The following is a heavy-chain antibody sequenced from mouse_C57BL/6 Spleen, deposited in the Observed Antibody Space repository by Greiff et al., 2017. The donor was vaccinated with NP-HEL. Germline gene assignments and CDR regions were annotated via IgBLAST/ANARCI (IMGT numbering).Heavy chain of an antibody. J-gene: IGHJ4*01. CDR2: IDPSDSYT. D-gene: IGHD1-1*01. CDR3: ARRRYYGSSYVAMDY. Sequence: QVQLQQPGAELVMPGASVKLSCKASGYTFTSYWMHWVKQRPGQGLEWIGEIDPSDSYTNYNQKFKGKSTLTVDKSSSTAYMQLSSLTSEDSAVYYCARRRYYGSSYVAMDYWGQGTSVTVSS. V-gene: IGHV1-69*01. CDR1: GYTFTSYW.